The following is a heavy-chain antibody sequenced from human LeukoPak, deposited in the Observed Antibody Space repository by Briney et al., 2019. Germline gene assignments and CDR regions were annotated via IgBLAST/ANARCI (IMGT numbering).Heavy chain of an antibody. V-gene: IGHV4-34*01. Sequence: SETLSLTCAVYGGSFSGYYWSWIRQPPGKGLEWIAEINHSGSTNYNPSLKSRVTISVDTSKNQFSLKLSSVTAADTAVYYCARRLHKWLLRAPAFDIWGQGTMVTVSS. CDR3: ARRLHKWLLRAPAFDI. J-gene: IGHJ3*02. D-gene: IGHD3-22*01. CDR2: INHSGST. CDR1: GGSFSGYY.